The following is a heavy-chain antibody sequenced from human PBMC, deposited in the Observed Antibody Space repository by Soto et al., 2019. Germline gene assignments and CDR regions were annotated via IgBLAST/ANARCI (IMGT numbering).Heavy chain of an antibody. V-gene: IGHV3-23*01. CDR3: AKAFRPYNTRGLGTDC. CDR2: ISGSGGST. J-gene: IGHJ4*02. Sequence: EVQLLESGGGLVQPGGSLRLSCAASGFTFSSYAMSWVRQAPGKGLEWVSAISGSGGSTYYADSVKGRFTISRDNSKNTLYLQMNSLRAEDTAVYYCAKAFRPYNTRGLGTDCWGQGTLVTVSS. D-gene: IGHD3-3*01. CDR1: GFTFSSYA.